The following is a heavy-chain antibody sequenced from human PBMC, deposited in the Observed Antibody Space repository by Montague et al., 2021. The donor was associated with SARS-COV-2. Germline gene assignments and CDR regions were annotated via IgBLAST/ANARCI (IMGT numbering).Heavy chain of an antibody. CDR3: ARVHFVSSGWYPDAFDI. D-gene: IGHD6-19*01. CDR1: GGSINSGGYY. J-gene: IGHJ3*02. Sequence: TLSLTCTVSGGSINSGGYYWSWIRQHPGKGLEWIGYIYYSGXTXYXXXXKXRLTISVDTSKNQFSLKLSSVTAADTPVYYCARVHFVSSGWYPDAFDIWGQGTMVTVSS. V-gene: IGHV4-31*03. CDR2: IYYSGXT.